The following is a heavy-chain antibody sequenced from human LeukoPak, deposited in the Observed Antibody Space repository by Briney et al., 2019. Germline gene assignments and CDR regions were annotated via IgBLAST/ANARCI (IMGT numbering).Heavy chain of an antibody. V-gene: IGHV3-20*04. CDR2: INWNGGSA. Sequence: GGSLRLSCAASGFTFSSYAMSWVRQVPGKGLEWVSGINWNGGSAGYADSVKGRFTISRDNAKNSLYLQMNSLRAEDTAVYYCAELGITMIGGVWGKGTTVTISS. D-gene: IGHD3-10*02. J-gene: IGHJ6*04. CDR3: AELGITMIGGV. CDR1: GFTFSSYA.